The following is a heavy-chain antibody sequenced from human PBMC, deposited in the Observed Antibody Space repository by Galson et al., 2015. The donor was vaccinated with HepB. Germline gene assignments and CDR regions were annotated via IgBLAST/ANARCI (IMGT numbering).Heavy chain of an antibody. CDR1: GYTFPSYG. CDR2: ISTYNGNT. Sequence: SVKVSCKASGYTFPSYGISWVRQAPGQGLEWMGWISTYNGNTSYAQKFQGRVTMTRDTSTSTVYMELSSLRSEDTAVYYCARDLYTTVTIRQYDYYGMDVWGQGTTVTVSS. V-gene: IGHV1-18*01. D-gene: IGHD4-17*01. J-gene: IGHJ6*02. CDR3: ARDLYTTVTIRQYDYYGMDV.